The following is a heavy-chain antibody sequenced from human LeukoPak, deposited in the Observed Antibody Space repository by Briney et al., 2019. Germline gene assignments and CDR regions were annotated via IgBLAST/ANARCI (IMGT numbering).Heavy chain of an antibody. D-gene: IGHD1-20*01. CDR2: IYCSGST. CDR1: GGSISSYY. J-gene: IGHJ4*02. CDR3: AREVPHNWNDVKYFDY. V-gene: IGHV4-59*01. Sequence: PSETLSLTCTVSGGSISSYYWSWIRQPPGKGLEWIGYIYCSGSTNYNPSLKSRVTISVDTSKNQFSLKLSSVTAANTAVYYCAREVPHNWNDVKYFDYWGQGTLVTVSS.